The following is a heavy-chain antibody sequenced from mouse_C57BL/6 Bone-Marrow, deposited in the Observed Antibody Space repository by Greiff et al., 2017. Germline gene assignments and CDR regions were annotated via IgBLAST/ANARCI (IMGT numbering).Heavy chain of an antibody. CDR1: GYTFTSYT. Sequence: QVQLKQSGAELARPGASVKMSCKASGYTFTSYTMHWVKQRPGQGLEWIGYINPSSGYTKYNQKFKDKATLTADKSSSTAYMQLSSLTSEDSAVYYCARSPLITTGRMDYWGQGTSVTVSS. D-gene: IGHD1-1*01. J-gene: IGHJ4*01. V-gene: IGHV1-4*01. CDR3: ARSPLITTGRMDY. CDR2: INPSSGYT.